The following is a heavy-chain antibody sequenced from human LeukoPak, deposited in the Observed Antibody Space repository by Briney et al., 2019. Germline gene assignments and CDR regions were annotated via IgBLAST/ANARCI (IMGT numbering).Heavy chain of an antibody. CDR1: GYTFTGYY. CDR3: AGPYCSSTSCYVRYYYYGMDV. J-gene: IGHJ6*02. D-gene: IGHD2-2*01. CDR2: INPNSGGT. V-gene: IGHV1-2*02. Sequence: ASVKVSCKASGYTFTGYYMHWVRQAPGQGLEWMGWINPNSGGTNYAQKFQGRVTMTRDTSISTAYMELSSLRSEDTAVYYCAGPYCSSTSCYVRYYYYGMDVWGQGTTVTVSS.